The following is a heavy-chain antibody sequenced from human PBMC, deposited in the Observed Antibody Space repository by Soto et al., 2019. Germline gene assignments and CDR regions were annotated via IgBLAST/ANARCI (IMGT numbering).Heavy chain of an antibody. Sequence: GGSLRLSCAASGFTFSSYAMHWVRQAPGKGLEWVAVISYDGSNKYYADSVKGRFTISRDNSKNTLYLQMNSLRAEDTAVYYCARINGITMVRGVINPIGGYYYYYGMDVWGQGTTVTVSS. J-gene: IGHJ6*02. CDR2: ISYDGSNK. CDR3: ARINGITMVRGVINPIGGYYYYYGMDV. V-gene: IGHV3-30-3*01. D-gene: IGHD3-10*01. CDR1: GFTFSSYA.